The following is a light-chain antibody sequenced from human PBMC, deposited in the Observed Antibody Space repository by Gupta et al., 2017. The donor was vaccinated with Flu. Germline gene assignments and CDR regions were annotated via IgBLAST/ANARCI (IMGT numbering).Light chain of an antibody. CDR2: DAY. CDR3: QQYDTWPPWT. V-gene: IGKV3-15*01. CDR1: QSISSK. J-gene: IGKJ1*01. Sequence: IVITQSPATLYVSPGERATLSCRASQSISSKIAWYQQKPGQAPRVLMYDAYTRPTGVPVRFSGGGSGTEFTLTINSLQSEDFAVYYCQQYDTWPPWTLGQGTKVEIK.